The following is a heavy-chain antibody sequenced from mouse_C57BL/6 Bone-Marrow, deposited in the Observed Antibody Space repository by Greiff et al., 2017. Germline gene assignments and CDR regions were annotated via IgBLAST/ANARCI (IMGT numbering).Heavy chain of an antibody. V-gene: IGHV5-2*01. CDR1: EYEFPSHD. CDR2: INSDGGST. J-gene: IGHJ4*01. D-gene: IGHD2-1*01. Sequence: EVMLVESGGGLVQPGESLKLSCESNEYEFPSHDMSWVRKTPEKRLELVAAINSDGGSTYFPDTMERRFIISRDNTKKTLYLQMSSLRSEDTALYYCARHRGVTTYYYAMDYWGQGTSVTVSS. CDR3: ARHRGVTTYYYAMDY.